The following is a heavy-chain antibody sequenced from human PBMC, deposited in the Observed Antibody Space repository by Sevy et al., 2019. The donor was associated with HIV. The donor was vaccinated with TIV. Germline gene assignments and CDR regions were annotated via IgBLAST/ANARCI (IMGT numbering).Heavy chain of an antibody. CDR3: ARVAVSYCTNDCYHRFDH. Sequence: GGSLRLSCAVSGFSFSHYAFHWVRQAPGKGLEWVSLISYDGTYKYYADSVKGRFTISRDNSKNTLYLQMNSLRGNDTAVYYCARVAVSYCTNDCYHRFDHWGLGTLVTVSS. CDR1: GFSFSHYA. V-gene: IGHV3-30-3*01. CDR2: ISYDGTYK. D-gene: IGHD2-8*01. J-gene: IGHJ4*02.